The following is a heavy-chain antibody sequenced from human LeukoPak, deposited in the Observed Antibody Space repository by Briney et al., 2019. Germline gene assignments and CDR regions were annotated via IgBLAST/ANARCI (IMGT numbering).Heavy chain of an antibody. D-gene: IGHD3-16*02. J-gene: IGHJ4*02. CDR2: IKQDGSEK. CDR1: GFTFSSYW. Sequence: GGSLRLSCAASGFTFSSYWMSWVRQAPGKGLEWVANIKQDGSEKYYVDSVKGRFTISRDNAKNSLYLQMNSLRAEDTAVYYCARDDYVWGSYRSNNHFDYWGQGTLVTVSS. V-gene: IGHV3-7*01. CDR3: ARDDYVWGSYRSNNHFDY.